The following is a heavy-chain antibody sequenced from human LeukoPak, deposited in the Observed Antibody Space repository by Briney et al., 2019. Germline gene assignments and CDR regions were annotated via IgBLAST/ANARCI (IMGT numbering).Heavy chain of an antibody. J-gene: IGHJ4*02. CDR2: LSAYNGNT. V-gene: IGHV1-18*01. CDR1: GYTFTSYG. Sequence: ASVKVSCKASGYTFTSYGISWVRQAPGQGLEWMGWLSAYNGNTNYAQKFQDRVTMTTDTSTSTAYMELKSLRSDDTAVFYCATELGDYWGQGTLVTVSS. D-gene: IGHD1-26*01. CDR3: ATELGDY.